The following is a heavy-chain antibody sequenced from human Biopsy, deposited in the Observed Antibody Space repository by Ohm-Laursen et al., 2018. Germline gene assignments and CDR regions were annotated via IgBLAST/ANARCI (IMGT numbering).Heavy chain of an antibody. CDR1: GDSISSYY. J-gene: IGHJ2*01. V-gene: IGHV4-59*01. CDR3: AKDRGYYSDRTVPGYFDL. D-gene: IGHD3-22*01. CDR2: VYYTGST. Sequence: DTLSLTCTVSGDSISSYYWSWIRQPPGKGLQWIGYVYYTGSTDYNPSLQSRVTISVDTSKNHFSLRLRSVTPADTTIYYCAKDRGYYSDRTVPGYFDLWGRGTLVTVSS.